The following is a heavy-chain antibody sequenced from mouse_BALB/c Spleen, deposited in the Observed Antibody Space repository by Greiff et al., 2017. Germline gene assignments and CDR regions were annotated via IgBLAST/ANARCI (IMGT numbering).Heavy chain of an antibody. D-gene: IGHD3-3*01. V-gene: IGHV1-9*01. J-gene: IGHJ3*01. Sequence: VKLQESGAELMKPGASVKISCKATGYTFSSYWIEWVKQRPGHGLEWIGEILPGSGSTNYNEKFKGKATFTADTSSNTAYMQLSSLTSEDSAVYYCARKGRWFAYWGQGTLVTVSA. CDR3: ARKGRWFAY. CDR2: ILPGSGST. CDR1: GYTFSSYW.